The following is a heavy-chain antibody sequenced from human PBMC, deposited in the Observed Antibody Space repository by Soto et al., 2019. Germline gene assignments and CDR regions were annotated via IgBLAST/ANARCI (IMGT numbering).Heavy chain of an antibody. Sequence: LRLSCSASGFTFSSYSMNWVRQAPGKGLEWVSSISSSSSYIYYADSVKGRFTISRDNAKNSLYLQMNSLRAEDTAVYYCARDRPASAYCGGDCYSRYFQHWGQGTLVTVSS. J-gene: IGHJ1*01. CDR2: ISSSSSYI. D-gene: IGHD2-21*02. CDR1: GFTFSSYS. V-gene: IGHV3-21*01. CDR3: ARDRPASAYCGGDCYSRYFQH.